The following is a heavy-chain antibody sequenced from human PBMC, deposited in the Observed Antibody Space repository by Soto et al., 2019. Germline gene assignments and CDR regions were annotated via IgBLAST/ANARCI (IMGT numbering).Heavy chain of an antibody. CDR2: IYNSGST. CDR1: GGSIRSSSYY. V-gene: IGHV4-39*01. D-gene: IGHD3-9*01. Sequence: QLQLQASGPGLVKPSETLSLTCTVSGGSIRSSSYYWGGIRQPPGKGLEWIGSIYNSGSTYYNPSLKSRVTISIDTSKTQFSLKLSSLTAADTAVYYCARLLDGRHFDYWGQGTLVTVSS. CDR3: ARLLDGRHFDY. J-gene: IGHJ4*02.